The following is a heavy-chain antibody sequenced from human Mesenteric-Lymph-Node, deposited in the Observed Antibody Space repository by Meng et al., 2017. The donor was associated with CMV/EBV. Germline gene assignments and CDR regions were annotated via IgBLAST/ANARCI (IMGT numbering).Heavy chain of an antibody. V-gene: IGHV3-7*01. J-gene: IGHJ4*02. CDR3: ATEPPVSQTSSPIR. D-gene: IGHD6-13*01. CDR1: GFTFRSYW. Sequence: GGSLRLSCAASGFTFRSYWMTWVRQAPGKGLEWVANIKKDGSEKHYVDSVKGRFTISRDNAENSLYLQMNSLRAEDTAVYYCATEPPVSQTSSPIRWGQGTLVNVSS. CDR2: IKKDGSEK.